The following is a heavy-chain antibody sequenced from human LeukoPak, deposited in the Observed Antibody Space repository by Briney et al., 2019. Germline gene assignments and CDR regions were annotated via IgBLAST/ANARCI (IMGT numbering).Heavy chain of an antibody. J-gene: IGHJ4*02. CDR2: INPNSGAT. V-gene: IGHV1-2*02. Sequence: ASVKVSCKASGYTFTGYYMHWVRQASGQGLEWMGWINPNSGATNYAQKFQGRVTVTRDTSINTAYMELSRLRSDDTAVYYCAREPPRGRGSYYFDYWGQGTLVTVSS. CDR1: GYTFTGYY. CDR3: AREPPRGRGSYYFDY. D-gene: IGHD3-10*01.